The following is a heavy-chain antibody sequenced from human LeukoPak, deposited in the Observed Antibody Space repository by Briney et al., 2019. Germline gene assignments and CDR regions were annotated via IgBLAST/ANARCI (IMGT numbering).Heavy chain of an antibody. CDR1: GNTLTELS. CDR3: ATSLAVATYYFDY. J-gene: IGHJ4*02. V-gene: IGHV1-24*01. CDR2: FDPEDGET. D-gene: IGHD6-19*01. Sequence: GASVKVSCKVSGNTLTELSVHWVRQAPGKGLEWMGGFDPEDGETFYAKRFQGRVTMTEDTFTDTAYMELSSLRSEDTAVYYCATSLAVATYYFDYWGQGTLVIVSS.